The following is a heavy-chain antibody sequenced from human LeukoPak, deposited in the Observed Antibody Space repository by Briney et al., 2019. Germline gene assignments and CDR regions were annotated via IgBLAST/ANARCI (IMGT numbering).Heavy chain of an antibody. V-gene: IGHV3-21*01. CDR3: AKDIGRWLQLYFDY. D-gene: IGHD5-24*01. J-gene: IGHJ4*02. Sequence: GGSLRLSCAASGFTFSSYSMNWVRQAPGKGLEWVSSISSSSSYIYYADSVKGRFTISRDNAKNSLYLQMNSLRAEDTAVYYCAKDIGRWLQLYFDYWGQGTLVTVSS. CDR1: GFTFSSYS. CDR2: ISSSSSYI.